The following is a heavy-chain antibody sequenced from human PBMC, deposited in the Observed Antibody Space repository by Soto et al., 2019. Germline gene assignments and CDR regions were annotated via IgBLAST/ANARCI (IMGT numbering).Heavy chain of an antibody. V-gene: IGHV2-5*01. D-gene: IGHD3-16*02. J-gene: IGHJ3*01. CDR1: GFSLSSPRTG. CDR3: AHLMITYGGVLADDAFDS. CDR2: IYWYDDR. Sequence: QITLKESGPTLVKPTQALTLTCTFSGFSLSSPRTGVACIRQPPGGALEGLAVIYWYDDRRYSPSLKNRLTITSDTSKNLVVLMMTNMDPVDTATYYCAHLMITYGGVLADDAFDSWSQGTMVTVSS.